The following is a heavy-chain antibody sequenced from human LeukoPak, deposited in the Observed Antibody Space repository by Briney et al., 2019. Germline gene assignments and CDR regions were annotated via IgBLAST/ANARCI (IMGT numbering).Heavy chain of an antibody. CDR3: AHGGHFDY. J-gene: IGHJ4*02. Sequence: PGGSLRLSCAASGFTFSSYGMHWVRQAPGKGLEWVAVISYDGSNKYYADSVKGRFTISRDNSKNTLYLQMNSLRAEDTAVYYCAHGGHFDYWGQGTLVTVSS. CDR1: GFTFSSYG. V-gene: IGHV3-30*03. D-gene: IGHD3-16*01. CDR2: ISYDGSNK.